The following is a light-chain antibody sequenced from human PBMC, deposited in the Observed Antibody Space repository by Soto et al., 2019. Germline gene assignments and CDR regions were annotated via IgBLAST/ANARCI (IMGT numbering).Light chain of an antibody. CDR1: QDIGKN. J-gene: IGKJ5*01. V-gene: IGKV1-33*01. CDR2: DAS. Sequence: DIQLTQSPSFLSASVGDRVTITCQASQDIGKNLNWYQQKPGKAPKLLIYDASNLETGVPSRFSGSGSGTDFTFTISRLQPEDIATYYCQHYDNLPSVTFGQGTRLEIK. CDR3: QHYDNLPSVT.